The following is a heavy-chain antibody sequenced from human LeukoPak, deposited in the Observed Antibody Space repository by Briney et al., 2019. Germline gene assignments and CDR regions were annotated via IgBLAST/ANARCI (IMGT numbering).Heavy chain of an antibody. J-gene: IGHJ4*02. Sequence: GGSLRLSCAASGFTFNRYNMNWVRRAPGKGLEWVSSISTSSSYIYYADSVRGRFTISRDNAKSSLYLQMNGLRAEDTAVYYCARDSRQQLFDYWGQGTLVTVSS. D-gene: IGHD4-11*01. CDR1: GFTFNRYN. CDR2: ISTSSSYI. V-gene: IGHV3-21*01. CDR3: ARDSRQQLFDY.